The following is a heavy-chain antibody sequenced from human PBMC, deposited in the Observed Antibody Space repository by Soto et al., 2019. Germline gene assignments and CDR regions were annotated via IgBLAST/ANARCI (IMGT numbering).Heavy chain of an antibody. D-gene: IGHD4-4*01. CDR2: IYYSGST. CDR1: GDSISSGGFS. V-gene: IGHV4-30-2*03. J-gene: IGHJ4*02. Sequence: SETLSLTCAVSGDSISSGGFSWSWIRQPPGKGLEWIGSIYYSGSTYYNPSPKSRVTISVDTSKNQFSLKLSSVTAADTAMYYCARGPDHSKVGYWGQGTLVTVAS. CDR3: ARGPDHSKVGY.